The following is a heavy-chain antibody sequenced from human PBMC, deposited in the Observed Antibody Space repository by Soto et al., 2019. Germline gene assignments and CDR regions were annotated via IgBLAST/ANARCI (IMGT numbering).Heavy chain of an antibody. CDR1: GGSISSYY. V-gene: IGHV4-59*01. CDR2: IYYSGST. Sequence: AETLSVTCTISGGSISSYYWSWIRQRPGKGLEWIGYIYYSGSTNYNPSLKSRVTISVDTSKNQFSLKLSSVTAADTAVYYCARDLRGDYYFDYWGKGTRVTVS. J-gene: IGHJ4*02. CDR3: ARDLRGDYYFDY. D-gene: IGHD4-17*01.